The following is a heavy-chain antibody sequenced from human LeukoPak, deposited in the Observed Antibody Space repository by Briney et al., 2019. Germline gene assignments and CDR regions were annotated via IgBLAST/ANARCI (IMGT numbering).Heavy chain of an antibody. D-gene: IGHD6-19*01. CDR3: AAPLYSSGWYRGPGPPNYYMDA. CDR1: GGSISSGGHY. V-gene: IGHV4-30-2*06. J-gene: IGHJ6*03. Sequence: PSETLSLTCTVSGGSISSGGHYWSWIRQSPGKGLEWIGYIYHGGSTYYNPSLKSRVTISVDRSKNQFSLKLNSVTAADTAVYYCAAPLYSSGWYRGPGPPNYYMDAWGKGTSVTVSS. CDR2: IYHGGST.